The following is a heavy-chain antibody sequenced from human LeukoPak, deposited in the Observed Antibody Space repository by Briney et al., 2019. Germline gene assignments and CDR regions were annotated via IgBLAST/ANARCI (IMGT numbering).Heavy chain of an antibody. Sequence: PSETLSLTCTVSGGYISSYYWSWIRLPPGKGLEWIGYIFNSGSTNYNPSLKSRVTISVDTSKNQFSLKLSSVTAADTAVYFCALGDCSSTSCYVFDYWGQGTLVTVSS. CDR3: ALGDCSSTSCYVFDY. J-gene: IGHJ4*02. CDR1: GGYISSYY. D-gene: IGHD2-2*01. V-gene: IGHV4-59*01. CDR2: IFNSGST.